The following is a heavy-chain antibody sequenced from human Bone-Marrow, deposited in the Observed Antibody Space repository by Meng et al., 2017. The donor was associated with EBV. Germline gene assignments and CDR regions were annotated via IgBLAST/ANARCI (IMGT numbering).Heavy chain of an antibody. D-gene: IGHD5-24*01. CDR1: GYTFTSYY. J-gene: IGHJ1*01. Sequence: QVELVQSGAEVKKPGASVKVSCKASGYTFTSYYVHWVRQAPGQGLEWMGIINPSGGSTSYAQKFQGRVTMTRDTSTSTVYMELSSLRSEDTAVYYCASGVEMATIGAEYFQHWGQGTLVTVSS. CDR2: INPSGGST. CDR3: ASGVEMATIGAEYFQH. V-gene: IGHV1-46*01.